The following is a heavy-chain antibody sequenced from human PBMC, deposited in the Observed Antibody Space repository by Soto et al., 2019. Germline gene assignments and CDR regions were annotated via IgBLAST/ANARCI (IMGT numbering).Heavy chain of an antibody. D-gene: IGHD4-4*01. CDR1: EFSFSTYA. J-gene: IGHJ5*01. CDR2: ISYDTTSE. CDR3: ARVSRGLQFNADS. V-gene: IGHV3-30-3*01. Sequence: QLQLVESGGGVVQPGRSLRLSCVASEFSFSTYAMHWVRQAPGKGLEWVAAISYDTTSEYYADSVKGRFSISRDNSKNTRYLQMDSLKTEDTAMYYCARVSRGLQFNADSWGQGTLVTVSS.